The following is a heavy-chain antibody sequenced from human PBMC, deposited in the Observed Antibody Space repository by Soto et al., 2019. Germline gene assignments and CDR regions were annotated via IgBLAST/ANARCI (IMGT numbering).Heavy chain of an antibody. J-gene: IGHJ6*02. Sequence: QVQLVQSGAEVKKPGASVKVSCKSSGYTFSMSGISWVRQAPGQGLEWMGWISGYNGKTNYEQKFQDRVTMTTDTPTHMADMELRSLRSDDTAVYYCAREGPRPYYYYGMDVWGQGTTVTVSS. CDR1: GYTFSMSG. CDR2: ISGYNGKT. CDR3: AREGPRPYYYYGMDV. V-gene: IGHV1-18*01.